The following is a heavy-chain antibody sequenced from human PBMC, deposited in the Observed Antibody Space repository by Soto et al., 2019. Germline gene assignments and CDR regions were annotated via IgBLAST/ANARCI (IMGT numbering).Heavy chain of an antibody. Sequence: ASVKVSCKASGYTFTSYDINWVRQATGQGLEWMGWMNPNSGNTGYAQKFQGRVTMTRNTSISTAYMELSSLRSEDTAVHYCARGYSSEDAFDIWGQGTMVTVSS. J-gene: IGHJ3*02. D-gene: IGHD6-25*01. CDR1: GYTFTSYD. CDR3: ARGYSSEDAFDI. CDR2: MNPNSGNT. V-gene: IGHV1-8*01.